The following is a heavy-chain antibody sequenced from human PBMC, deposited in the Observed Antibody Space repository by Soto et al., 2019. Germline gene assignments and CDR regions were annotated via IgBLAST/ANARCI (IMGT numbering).Heavy chain of an antibody. CDR2: ISDDGSNK. Sequence: PGGSLRLSCAASGFTFSNYGMHWARQAPGKGLEWVAFISDDGSNKYYADSMKGRFTMSRDNSKSTLYLQMSSLRVEDTAVYYCTKRRNVLRFLEWSSGMEVWGQGTTVTVSS. CDR1: GFTFSNYG. D-gene: IGHD3-3*01. J-gene: IGHJ6*02. CDR3: TKRRNVLRFLEWSSGMEV. V-gene: IGHV3-30*18.